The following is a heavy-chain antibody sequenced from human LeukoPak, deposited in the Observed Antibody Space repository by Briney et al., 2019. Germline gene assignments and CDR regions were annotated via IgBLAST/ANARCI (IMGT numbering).Heavy chain of an antibody. CDR3: ARGRGSYRIDWFDP. Sequence: ASVTVSFKASGYTFTSYDINWVRQATGQGREWMGWMNPNSGNTGYPQKIQGRVTIIRNTSKSTAYMEMSSLRSEDTAVYYCARGRGSYRIDWFDPWGQGTLVTVSS. D-gene: IGHD1-26*01. V-gene: IGHV1-8*01. CDR2: MNPNSGNT. CDR1: GYTFTSYD. J-gene: IGHJ5*02.